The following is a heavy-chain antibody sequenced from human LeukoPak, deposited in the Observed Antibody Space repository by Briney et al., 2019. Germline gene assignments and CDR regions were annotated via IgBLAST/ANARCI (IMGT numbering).Heavy chain of an antibody. D-gene: IGHD2-2*01. CDR1: GYTFTSYD. J-gene: IGHJ5*02. Sequence: ASVKVSFKASGYTFTSYDINWVRQAIGQGLEWMGWRNPNSGNTGYAQKFQGRVTMTRNTSISTAYMELSSLRSEDTAVYYCAREVVPASPEQINWFDPWGQGTLVTVSS. CDR2: RNPNSGNT. CDR3: AREVVPASPEQINWFDP. V-gene: IGHV1-8*01.